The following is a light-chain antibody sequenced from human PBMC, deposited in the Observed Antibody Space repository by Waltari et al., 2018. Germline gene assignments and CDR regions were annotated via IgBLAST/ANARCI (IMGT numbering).Light chain of an antibody. Sequence: QSALTQPASVSESPGQSITISCTGTISDVGGYDFVPWSQQHPGKAPKLLISDVRERPSGVSNRFSGSKSGNTASLTISGLQAEDEADYYCCSYALFSTLVFGGGTKVTVL. CDR2: DVR. CDR3: CSYALFSTLV. V-gene: IGLV2-23*02. CDR1: ISDVGGYDF. J-gene: IGLJ2*01.